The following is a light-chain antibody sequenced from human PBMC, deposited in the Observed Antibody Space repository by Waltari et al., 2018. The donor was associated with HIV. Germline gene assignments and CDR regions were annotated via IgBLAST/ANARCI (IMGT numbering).Light chain of an antibody. Sequence: QSALTQPASVSGSPGQSVTISCTGTTSDVGRYNLVSWYQQHPGKAPKLMMYEGSKRPSGVSNRFSGSKSGNTASLRISGLQAEDEADYYCCSYARSSSWVFGGGTKLTVL. J-gene: IGLJ3*02. CDR1: TSDVGRYNL. CDR3: CSYARSSSWV. CDR2: EGS. V-gene: IGLV2-23*01.